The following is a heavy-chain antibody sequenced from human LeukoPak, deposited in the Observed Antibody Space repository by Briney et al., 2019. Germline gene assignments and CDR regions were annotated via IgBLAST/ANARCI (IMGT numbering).Heavy chain of an antibody. CDR3: AKRSQTNAFDI. V-gene: IGHV3-23*01. CDR1: RFSFNSYD. D-gene: IGHD1-7*01. Sequence: GGSLRLSCAASRFSFNSYDMSWVRQAPGKGLEWVAVISGSGGSTDYADFVKGRFTISRDNSKNTLYLQMNSLRAEDTAVYYCAKRSQTNAFDIWGQGTMVTVSS. CDR2: ISGSGGST. J-gene: IGHJ3*02.